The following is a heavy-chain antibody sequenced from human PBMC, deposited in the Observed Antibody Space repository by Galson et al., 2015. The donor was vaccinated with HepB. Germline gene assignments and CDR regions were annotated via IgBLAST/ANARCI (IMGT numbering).Heavy chain of an antibody. CDR3: VREGGRAHCGGDCYAGNFDY. CDR1: GYTFTSYG. Sequence: SVKVSCKASGYTFTSYGVSWVRQAPGQGLEWMGWISTYNGNTKYAQNLQGRVTMTTDTSTTTAYMELRSLRSDDTAVYYCVREGGRAHCGGDCYAGNFDYWGQGTLVTVSS. J-gene: IGHJ4*02. D-gene: IGHD2-21*01. V-gene: IGHV1-18*01. CDR2: ISTYNGNT.